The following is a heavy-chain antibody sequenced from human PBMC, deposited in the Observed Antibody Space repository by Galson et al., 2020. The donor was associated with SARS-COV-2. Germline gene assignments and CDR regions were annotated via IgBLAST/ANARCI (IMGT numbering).Heavy chain of an antibody. CDR1: GGTFSSYA. CDR3: ASPNYSGYDLGYFDY. J-gene: IGHJ4*02. D-gene: IGHD5-12*01. Sequence: SVKVSCKASGGTFSSYAISWVQQAPGQGLEWMGGIIPIFGTANYAQKFQGRVTITADESTSTAYMELSSLRSEDTAVYYCASPNYSGYDLGYFDYWGQGTLVTVSS. CDR2: IIPIFGTA. V-gene: IGHV1-69*13.